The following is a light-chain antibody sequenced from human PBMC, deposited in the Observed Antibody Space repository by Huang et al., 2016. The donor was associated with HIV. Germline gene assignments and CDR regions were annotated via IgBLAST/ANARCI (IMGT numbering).Light chain of an antibody. J-gene: IGKJ5*01. V-gene: IGKV3-15*01. CDR2: GAS. Sequence: EIVMTQSPATLSVSPGERATLSCRASQSVSSNLAWYQQKPGQAPRLLIYGASTRATGIPDMCSGSGSGTEFTLTISSLQSEDFAVYYCQQYNNWPVTFGQGTRLEIK. CDR1: QSVSSN. CDR3: QQYNNWPVT.